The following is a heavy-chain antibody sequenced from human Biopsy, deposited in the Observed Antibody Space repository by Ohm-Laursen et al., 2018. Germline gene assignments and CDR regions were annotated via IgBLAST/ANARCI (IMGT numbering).Heavy chain of an antibody. J-gene: IGHJ5*02. V-gene: IGHV4-39*01. CDR3: ARHPTGFWFDP. CDR2: IFYTGII. Sequence: SETPSLTCSVSGGSVSSNTDYWAWLRQPPGKGLEWIGSIFYTGIIFYNPSLKSRVSISVDTSKNQFSLDLNSVTASDTALYYCARHPTGFWFDPWGQGTLVIVSS. CDR1: GGSVSSNTDY.